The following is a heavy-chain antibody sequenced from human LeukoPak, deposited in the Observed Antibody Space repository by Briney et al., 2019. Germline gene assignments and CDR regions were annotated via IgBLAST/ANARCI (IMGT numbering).Heavy chain of an antibody. CDR1: GYTFTGYY. CDR2: INPNSGGT. J-gene: IGHJ3*02. D-gene: IGHD3-16*01. Sequence: GASVKVSCKASGYTFTGYYMHWVRQAPGQGLEWLGWINPNSGGTNYAQKFQGRVAMTRDKSISTAYMELSRLRSDDTAVYYCHRGYDYVWRSRQDAFDIWGQGTMVTVSS. V-gene: IGHV1-2*02. CDR3: HRGYDYVWRSRQDAFDI.